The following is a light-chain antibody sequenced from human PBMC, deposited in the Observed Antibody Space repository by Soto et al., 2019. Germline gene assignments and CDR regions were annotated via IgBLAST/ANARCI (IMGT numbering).Light chain of an antibody. J-gene: IGKJ5*01. V-gene: IGKV1-39*01. CDR2: AAS. Sequence: DIQMTQAPSSLSASVGDRVTITCRASQSISSYLNWYQQKPGKAPKLLIYAASSLQSGVPSRFSGRGSGTDFTLTISSLQPEDFAPYYCQQSYSTPITFGQGTRLEI. CDR3: QQSYSTPIT. CDR1: QSISSY.